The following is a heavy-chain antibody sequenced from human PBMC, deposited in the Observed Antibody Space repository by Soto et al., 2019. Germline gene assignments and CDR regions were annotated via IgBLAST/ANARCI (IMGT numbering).Heavy chain of an antibody. CDR3: AKGLTSSSAHTYGMDV. J-gene: IGHJ6*01. CDR2: ISGSGGSI. Sequence: EVQLLESGGGLVQPGGSLRLSCAASGFTFSSYAMSWVRQAPGKGLEWVSGISGSGGSIGYADSVKGRFTISRDNSKNTLYRRMNSLRGEDTAVYYCAKGLTSSSAHTYGMDVWGQGTTVTVAS. D-gene: IGHD6-19*01. CDR1: GFTFSSYA. V-gene: IGHV3-23*01.